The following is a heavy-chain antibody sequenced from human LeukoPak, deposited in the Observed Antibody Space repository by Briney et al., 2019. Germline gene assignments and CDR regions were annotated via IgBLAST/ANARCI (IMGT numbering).Heavy chain of an antibody. CDR1: GGTFSSYA. D-gene: IGHD1-7*01. Sequence: VASVKVSCKASGGTFSSYAISWVRQAPGQGLEWMGGIIPIFGTANYAQKFQGRVTITTDESTSTAYMELSSLRSEDTAVYYCARGGTGTPDAFDIWGQGTMVTVSS. CDR3: ARGGTGTPDAFDI. V-gene: IGHV1-69*05. J-gene: IGHJ3*02. CDR2: IIPIFGTA.